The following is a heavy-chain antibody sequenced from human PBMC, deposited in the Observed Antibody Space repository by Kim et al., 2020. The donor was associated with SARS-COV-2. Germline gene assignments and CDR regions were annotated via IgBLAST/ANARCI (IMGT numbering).Heavy chain of an antibody. J-gene: IGHJ6*02. V-gene: IGHV3-23*01. CDR1: GFTFSSYA. CDR2: ISGSGGST. CDR3: AKGLVSSGYYYYGMDV. D-gene: IGHD6-6*01. Sequence: GGSLRLSCAASGFTFSSYAMSWVRQAPGKGLEWVSAISGSGGSTYYADSVKGRFTISRDNSKNTLYLQMNSLRAEDTAVYYCAKGLVSSGYYYYGMDVWGQGTTVTVSS.